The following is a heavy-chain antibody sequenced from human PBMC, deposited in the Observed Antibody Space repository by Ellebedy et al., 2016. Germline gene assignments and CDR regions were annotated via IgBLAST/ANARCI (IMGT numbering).Heavy chain of an antibody. V-gene: IGHV3-23*01. CDR1: GFTFSSYA. CDR3: ARDVGMDV. J-gene: IGHJ6*02. Sequence: GESLKISCAASGFTFSSYAMSWVRQAPGKGLEWVSAISGSGGSTYYADSVKGRFTISRDNSKNTLYLQMNSLRAEDTAVYYCARDVGMDVWGQGTTVTVSS. CDR2: ISGSGGST.